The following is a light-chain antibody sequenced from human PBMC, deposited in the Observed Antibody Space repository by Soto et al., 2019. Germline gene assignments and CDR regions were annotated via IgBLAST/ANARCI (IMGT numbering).Light chain of an antibody. CDR3: ASWDDRLGAVI. CDR1: SSNIGGTNY. J-gene: IGLJ2*01. CDR2: SNN. Sequence: QSVLTQPPSASGTPGQKVFISCSGSSSNIGGTNYAYWYQQLPGAAPKLLMHSNNLRPSGVHERRSGCKFGTAASLAISGLRSEDEDVYYCASWDDRLGAVIFGGGTKVTVL. V-gene: IGLV1-47*02.